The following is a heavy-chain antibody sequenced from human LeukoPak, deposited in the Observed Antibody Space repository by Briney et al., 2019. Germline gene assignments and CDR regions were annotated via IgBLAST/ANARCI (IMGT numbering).Heavy chain of an antibody. CDR1: GFTLRSHA. V-gene: IGHV3-23*01. CDR2: ISGSGGST. CDR3: AKQMSTVTFTPFDY. J-gene: IGHJ4*02. D-gene: IGHD3-16*01. Sequence: GGSLRLSCAASGFTLRSHAMSWVRQAPGKGLEWVSAISGSGGSTDYVDSVKGRFTISRDNSKNTLHLQMNSLRADDTAVYYCAKQMSTVTFTPFDYWGQGTLVTVSS.